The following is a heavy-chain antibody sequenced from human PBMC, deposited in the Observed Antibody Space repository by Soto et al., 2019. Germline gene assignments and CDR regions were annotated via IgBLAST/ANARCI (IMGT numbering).Heavy chain of an antibody. CDR1: GYTFTSYG. Sequence: ASVKVSCKASGYTFTSYGISWVRKAPGQGLEWMGWISAYNGNTNYAQKLQGRVTMTTDTSTSTAYMELRSLRSDDTAVYYCATGRYSYGWGFYYYGMDVWGQGTTVTVSS. CDR3: ATGRYSYGWGFYYYGMDV. V-gene: IGHV1-18*01. J-gene: IGHJ6*02. CDR2: ISAYNGNT. D-gene: IGHD5-18*01.